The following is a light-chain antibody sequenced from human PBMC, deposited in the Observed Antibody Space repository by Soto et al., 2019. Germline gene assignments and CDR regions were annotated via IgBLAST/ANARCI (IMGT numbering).Light chain of an antibody. CDR2: AAS. CDR3: QQYYSYPRYT. V-gene: IGKV1-8*01. Sequence: AIRMTQSPSSFSASTGDRVTITCRASQGISSYLAWYQQKPGKAPKLLIYAASTLQSGDPSRFSGSGSGTDFTLTISCLQSEDFATYYCQQYYSYPRYTFGQGTKLEIK. CDR1: QGISSY. J-gene: IGKJ2*01.